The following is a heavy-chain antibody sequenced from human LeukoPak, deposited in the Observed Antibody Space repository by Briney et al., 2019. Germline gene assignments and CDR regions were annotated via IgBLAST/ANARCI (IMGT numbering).Heavy chain of an antibody. CDR1: GFTVSSNY. V-gene: IGHV3-53*01. D-gene: IGHD6-13*01. CDR3: AREGGIGYSSSWPPGGFDY. CDR2: IYSGGST. J-gene: IGHJ4*02. Sequence: GGSLRLSCAASGFTVSSNYMSWVRQAPGKGLEWVSVIYSGGSTCYADSVKGRFTISRDNSKNTLYLQMNSLRAEDTAVYYCAREGGIGYSSSWPPGGFDYWGQGTLVTVSS.